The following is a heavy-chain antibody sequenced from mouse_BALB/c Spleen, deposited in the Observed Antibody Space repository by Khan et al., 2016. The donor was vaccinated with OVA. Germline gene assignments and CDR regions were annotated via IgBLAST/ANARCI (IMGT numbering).Heavy chain of an antibody. J-gene: IGHJ4*01. CDR1: GYSFTDYY. CDR3: ARLECNPYYAMDY. CDR2: ISCYNGAT. Sequence: LVKTGASVKISCKASGYSFTDYYIHWVKQSPGKGLEWIGYISCYNGATSYNQKFKGKATFTIDTSSSTAYMQFNSLTSEDSAVYYCARLECNPYYAMDYWGAGTSVTVSS. V-gene: IGHV1S34*01.